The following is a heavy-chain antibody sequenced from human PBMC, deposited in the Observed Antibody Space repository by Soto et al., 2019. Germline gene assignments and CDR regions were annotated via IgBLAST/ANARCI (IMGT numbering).Heavy chain of an antibody. CDR1: GFIFSSYG. J-gene: IGHJ6*02. D-gene: IGHD3-3*01. CDR2: ISYDGSNK. V-gene: IGHV3-30*18. CDR3: AKAGAREYDFWSGYYTGRAPPYYYYGMDV. Sequence: HPGGSLRLSCAASGFIFSSYGMHWVRQAPGKGLEWVAVISYDGSNKYYADSVKGRFTISRDNSKNTLYLQMNSLRAEDTAVYYCAKAGAREYDFWSGYYTGRAPPYYYYGMDVWGQGTTVTVSS.